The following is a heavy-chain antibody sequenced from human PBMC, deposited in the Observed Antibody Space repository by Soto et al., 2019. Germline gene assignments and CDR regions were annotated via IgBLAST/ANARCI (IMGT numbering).Heavy chain of an antibody. CDR2: IIPIFGTA. CDR1: GGTFSSYA. D-gene: IGHD3-3*01. CDR3: ARGTKVLRFLEWSDHYYYYGMDV. J-gene: IGHJ6*02. Sequence: GASVKVSCKASGGTFSSYAISWVRQAPGQGLEWMGGIIPIFGTANYAQKFQGRVTITADESTSTAYMELSSLRSEDTAVYYCARGTKVLRFLEWSDHYYYYGMDVWGQGTKVTVSS. V-gene: IGHV1-69*13.